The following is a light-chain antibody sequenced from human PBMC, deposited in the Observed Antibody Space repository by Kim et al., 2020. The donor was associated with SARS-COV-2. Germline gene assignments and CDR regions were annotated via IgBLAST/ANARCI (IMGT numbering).Light chain of an antibody. CDR2: DAS. CDR1: QSVSSY. Sequence: EIVLTQSPATLSLSPGERATLSGRASQSVSSYLAWYQQKPGQAPRLLIYDASNRATGIPARFSGSGSGTDFTLTISSLEPEDFAVYYCQKRSNWPLTFGGGTKVDIK. CDR3: QKRSNWPLT. V-gene: IGKV3-11*01. J-gene: IGKJ4*01.